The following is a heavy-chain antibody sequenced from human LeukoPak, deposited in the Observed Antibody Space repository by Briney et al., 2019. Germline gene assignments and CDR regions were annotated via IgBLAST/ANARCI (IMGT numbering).Heavy chain of an antibody. CDR2: IRGSGGST. CDR3: AKTGTPWYYFDY. V-gene: IGHV3-23*01. J-gene: IGHJ4*02. Sequence: GGSLRLSCTASGFTFNSYAMNWVRQAPGKGLEWVSTIRGSGGSTYTADSVKGRFTISRDNSKNTLYLQMNSLRAEDTAVYYCAKTGTPWYYFDYWGQGTLVTVSS. D-gene: IGHD6-13*01. CDR1: GFTFNSYA.